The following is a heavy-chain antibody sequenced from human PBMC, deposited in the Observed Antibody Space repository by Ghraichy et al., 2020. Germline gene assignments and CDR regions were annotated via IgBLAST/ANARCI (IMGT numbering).Heavy chain of an antibody. CDR2: ISWNSGSI. CDR3: AKDRGAGDYELSSDWYFDL. V-gene: IGHV3-9*01. D-gene: IGHD4-17*01. CDR1: GFTFDDYA. Sequence: GGSLRLSCAASGFTFDDYAMHWVRQAPGKGLEWVSGISWNSGSIGYADSVKGRFTISRDNAKNSLYLQMNSLRAEDTALYYCAKDRGAGDYELSSDWYFDLWGRGTLVTVSS. J-gene: IGHJ2*01.